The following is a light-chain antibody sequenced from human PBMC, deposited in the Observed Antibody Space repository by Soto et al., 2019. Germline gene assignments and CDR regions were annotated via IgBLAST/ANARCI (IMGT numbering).Light chain of an antibody. CDR3: QQYGSSPLT. V-gene: IGKV3-20*01. CDR2: GAS. Sequence: EIVLTQSPGTLSLSPGERATLPCRASQSVTSSYLAWYQQKPGQSPRFLIYGASSRATGIPDRFSGSGSGTDFTLTISRLEPEDFAVYYCQQYGSSPLTFGGGTKV. CDR1: QSVTSSY. J-gene: IGKJ4*01.